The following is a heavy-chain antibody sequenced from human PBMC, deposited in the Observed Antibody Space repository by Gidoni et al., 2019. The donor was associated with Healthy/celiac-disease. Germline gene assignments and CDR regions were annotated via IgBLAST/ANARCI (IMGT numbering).Heavy chain of an antibody. Sequence: LSLTCTVSGGSVSSGSYYWSWIRQPPGKGLEWIGYIYYSGSTNYNPSLKSRVTISVDTSKNQFSLKLSSVTAADTAVYYCARIAGYDSSGYYLNWFDPWGQGTLVTVSS. CDR1: GGSVSSGSYY. CDR3: ARIAGYDSSGYYLNWFDP. D-gene: IGHD3-22*01. J-gene: IGHJ5*02. V-gene: IGHV4-61*01. CDR2: IYYSGST.